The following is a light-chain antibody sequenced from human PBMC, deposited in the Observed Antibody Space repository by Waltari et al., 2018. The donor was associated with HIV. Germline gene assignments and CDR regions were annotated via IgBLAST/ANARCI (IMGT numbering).Light chain of an antibody. CDR1: SSNIGNNY. CDR2: DNN. Sequence: QSVFTQPPSVSAAPGQKVIISCSRTSSNIGNNYLSWYQQLPGTAPKLLIYDNNKRPSGIPDRFSGSKSGTSATLGITGLQTGDEADYYCGTWDSSLSDVAFGGGTKLTVL. CDR3: GTWDSSLSDVA. V-gene: IGLV1-51*01. J-gene: IGLJ2*01.